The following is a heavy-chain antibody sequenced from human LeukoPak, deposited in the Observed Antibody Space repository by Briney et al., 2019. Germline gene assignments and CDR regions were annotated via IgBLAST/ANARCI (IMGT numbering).Heavy chain of an antibody. CDR2: INPNSGGI. V-gene: IGHV1-2*06. D-gene: IGHD3-22*01. CDR3: ARDIPLLFRYYYDSSGYKPFDY. Sequence: GASVKVSCKASGYSFSDYSMHWVRQAPGQGLEWMGRINPNSGGISYAQNFQGRVSMTRDTSISTTYMELSGLTSDDTAVYYCARDIPLLFRYYYDSSGYKPFDYWGQGTLVTVSS. J-gene: IGHJ4*02. CDR1: GYSFSDYS.